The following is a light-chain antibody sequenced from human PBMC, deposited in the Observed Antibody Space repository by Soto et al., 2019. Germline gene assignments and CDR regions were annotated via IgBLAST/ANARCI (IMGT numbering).Light chain of an antibody. J-gene: IGKJ5*01. Sequence: VQITRSLSSEWASVGERYTMTLGFSEDISTWLAWYQQKLGKAPKPLIYAASSLQSGLQSTFSGSLPGQHSTLTIRSMPPEDSPTYQFKHAESFPPHAFSPGTQLEIK. CDR2: AAS. V-gene: IGKV1-12*01. CDR3: KHAESFPPHA. CDR1: EDISTW.